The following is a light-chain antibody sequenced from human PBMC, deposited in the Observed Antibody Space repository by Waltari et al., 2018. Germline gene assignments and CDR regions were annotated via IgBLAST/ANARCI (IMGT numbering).Light chain of an antibody. CDR3: QQSHTTPWT. CDR2: AAS. V-gene: IGKV1-39*01. CDR1: QSISNY. Sequence: DIQMTQSPSSLSASVGDRVTITCRASQSISNYLYWYQQKPGKAPNLLIYAASTLQSGVPSRFSGSGSGTDFTLTIGSLQPEDFATYYSQQSHTTPWTFGQGTKVEI. J-gene: IGKJ1*01.